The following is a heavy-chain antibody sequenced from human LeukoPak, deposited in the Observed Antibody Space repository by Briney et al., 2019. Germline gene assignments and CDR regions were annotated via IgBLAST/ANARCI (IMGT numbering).Heavy chain of an antibody. Sequence: PGGSLRLSCAASGFSVSSNYMNWVRQAPGMGLEWVSAIYTGGTTYYADSVKGRFTISRDNSKNTLYLQMNSQRAEDSAVYFCARDKLGSGYSSDFDCWGQGTLVTVSS. CDR2: IYTGGTT. D-gene: IGHD6-19*01. J-gene: IGHJ4*02. V-gene: IGHV3-66*02. CDR3: ARDKLGSGYSSDFDC. CDR1: GFSVSSNY.